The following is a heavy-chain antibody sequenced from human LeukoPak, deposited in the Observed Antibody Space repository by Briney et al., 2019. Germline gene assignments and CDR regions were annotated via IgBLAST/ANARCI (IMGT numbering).Heavy chain of an antibody. CDR2: SHSSGST. CDR1: GASMSSYY. D-gene: IGHD1-26*01. J-gene: IGHJ5*02. CDR3: ARAKFVSVGSSFDP. V-gene: IGHV4-4*07. Sequence: PSETLSLTCNVSGASMSSYYWSWLRQPAGKGLEWIGRSHSSGSTKYNPSLKSRVTMSVDTSKNQFSLRLNSVTAADTAVYYCARAKFVSVGSSFDPWGQGTLVIVSS.